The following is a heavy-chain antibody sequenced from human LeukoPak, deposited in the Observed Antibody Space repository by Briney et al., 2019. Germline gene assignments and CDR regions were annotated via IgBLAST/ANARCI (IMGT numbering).Heavy chain of an antibody. J-gene: IGHJ3*02. D-gene: IGHD3-3*01. CDR3: ARAFRGIFGVFEAFDI. Sequence: SETLSLTCTVSGYSMSSGYYWGWIRQPPGKGLQWIGSIFHSGNSYYNPSLKSRVTISVDTSKNQFSLKVNSVTAADTAVYYCARAFRGIFGVFEAFDIWGQGTMVTVSS. CDR2: IFHSGNS. CDR1: GYSMSSGYY. V-gene: IGHV4-38-2*02.